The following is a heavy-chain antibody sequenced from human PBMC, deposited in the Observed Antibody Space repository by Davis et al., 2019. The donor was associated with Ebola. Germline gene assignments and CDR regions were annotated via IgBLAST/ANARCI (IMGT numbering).Heavy chain of an antibody. V-gene: IGHV3-53*01. D-gene: IGHD3-10*01. CDR1: GFTVSSNY. Sequence: PGGSLRLSCAASGFTVSSNYMSWVRQAPGKGLEWVSVIYSGGSTYYADSVKGRFTISRDNSKNTLYLQMNSLRAEDTAVYYCASTTYYYGSGSYYPYWGQGTLVTVSS. CDR2: IYSGGST. J-gene: IGHJ4*02. CDR3: ASTTYYYGSGSYYPY.